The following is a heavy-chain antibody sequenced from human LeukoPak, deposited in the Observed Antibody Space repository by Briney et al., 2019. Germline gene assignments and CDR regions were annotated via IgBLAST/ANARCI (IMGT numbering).Heavy chain of an antibody. CDR3: AKGTDYYGSGNVNGSYFDY. Sequence: GGSLRLSCAASGFTFSSYSMNWVRQAPGKGLEWVSSISSSSSYIYYADSVKGRFTISRDNAKNSLYLQMNSLRAEDTAVYYCAKGTDYYGSGNVNGSYFDYWGQGTLVTVSS. CDR2: ISSSSSYI. V-gene: IGHV3-21*04. CDR1: GFTFSSYS. J-gene: IGHJ4*02. D-gene: IGHD3-10*01.